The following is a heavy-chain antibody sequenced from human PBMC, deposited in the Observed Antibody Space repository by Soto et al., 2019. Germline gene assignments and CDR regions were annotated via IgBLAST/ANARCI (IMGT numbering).Heavy chain of an antibody. CDR1: GFTFSYHY. J-gene: IGHJ4*02. CDR3: ASSLGYSCSGGCLNYSFDY. D-gene: IGHD2-15*01. V-gene: IGHV3-72*01. Sequence: EVQLVESGGGLFQPGGSLRLSCAASGFTFSYHYMDWVRQAPGKGLEWVGRTRNKANSYNTEYAASVKGRFTISRDDSQNSLYLQMNSLKTEDTAVYYCASSLGYSCSGGCLNYSFDYGGQGTLVTVSS. CDR2: TRNKANSYNT.